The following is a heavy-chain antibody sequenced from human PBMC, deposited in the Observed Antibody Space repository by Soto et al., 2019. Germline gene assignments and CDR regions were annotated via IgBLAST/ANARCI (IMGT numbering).Heavy chain of an antibody. Sequence: GGSLRLSCAASGFTFNAYWMSWVRQAPGKGLEWVANIKPDGSEKWYVDSVKGRFTISRDNAKNSLYLQMNSLRAEDTAVYFCARGDYYDTSGPFSDAFDIWGQGTMVTVSS. V-gene: IGHV3-7*04. CDR2: IKPDGSEK. J-gene: IGHJ3*02. CDR3: ARGDYYDTSGPFSDAFDI. CDR1: GFTFNAYW. D-gene: IGHD3-22*01.